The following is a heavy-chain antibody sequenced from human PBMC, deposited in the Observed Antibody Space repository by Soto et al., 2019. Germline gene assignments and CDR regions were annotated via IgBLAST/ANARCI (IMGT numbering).Heavy chain of an antibody. CDR1: GGSFSGYY. D-gene: IGHD6-19*01. CDR2: INHSGST. V-gene: IGHV4-34*01. CDR3: ARGRPNYSSGLYYFDY. Sequence: QVQLQQWGAGLLKPSETLSLTCAVYGGSFSGYYWSWIRQPPGKGLEWIGEINHSGSTNYNPSLNSRVTISVDTSKNQFSLKLSSVTAADTAVYYCARGRPNYSSGLYYFDYWGQGTLVTVSS. J-gene: IGHJ4*02.